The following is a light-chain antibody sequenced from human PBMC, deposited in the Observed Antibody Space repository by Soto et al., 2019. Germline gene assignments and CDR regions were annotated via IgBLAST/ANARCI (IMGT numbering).Light chain of an antibody. CDR3: AAWDDSLNARGV. V-gene: IGLV1-44*01. CDR1: RSNIGNNA. CDR2: NNN. Sequence: QSVLTQPPSAPGTPGQRVTISCSGSRSNIGNNAVSWYQQLLGTAPKLLIYNNNQRPSGVPDRFSGSKSGTSASLAISGLQSEDEADYYCAAWDDSLNARGVFGGGTKLTVL. J-gene: IGLJ3*02.